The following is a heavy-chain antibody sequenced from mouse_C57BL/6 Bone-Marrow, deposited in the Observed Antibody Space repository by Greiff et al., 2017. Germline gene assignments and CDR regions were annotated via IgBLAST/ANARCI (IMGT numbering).Heavy chain of an antibody. CDR2: IWSGGST. CDR1: GFSLTSYG. CDR3: ARGGITTVVATWGEFDYFDY. Sequence: QVQLQQSGPGLVQPSQSLSITCTVSGFSLTSYGVHWVRQSPGTGLEWLGVIWSGGSTDYNAAFISRLSISKDKSKSQVFFKMNSLQAEDTAIYYCARGGITTVVATWGEFDYFDYWGQGTTLTVSS. V-gene: IGHV2-2*01. D-gene: IGHD1-1*01. J-gene: IGHJ2*01.